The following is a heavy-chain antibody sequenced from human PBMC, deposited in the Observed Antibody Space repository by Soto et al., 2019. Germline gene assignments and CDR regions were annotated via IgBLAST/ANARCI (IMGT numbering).Heavy chain of an antibody. CDR1: GFTFTSYT. J-gene: IGHJ4*02. D-gene: IGHD6-13*01. V-gene: IGHV3-33*01. CDR2: FWYDASGQ. Sequence: QVQLVESGGGVVQPGGSLRLSCATSGFTFTSYTMHWVRQAPGKGLEWVATFWYDASGQKYADSVKGRFTISRNPSRSTLYLHMDSLRAEDTALYYCAFGSWNQYYFDYWGQEILVTVSS. CDR3: AFGSWNQYYFDY.